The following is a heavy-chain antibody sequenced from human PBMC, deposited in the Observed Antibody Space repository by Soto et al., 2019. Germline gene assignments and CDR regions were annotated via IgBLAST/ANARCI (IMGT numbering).Heavy chain of an antibody. D-gene: IGHD6-13*01. CDR2: ISYDGSNK. CDR3: ARDLFDHSSWYLYYYYGMDV. J-gene: IGHJ6*02. V-gene: IGHV3-30-3*01. CDR1: GFTFSSYA. Sequence: PVGSLRLSCAASGFTFSSYAMHWVRQAPGKGLEWVAVISYDGSNKYYADSVKGRFTISRDNSKNTLYLQMNSLRAEDTAVYYCARDLFDHSSWYLYYYYGMDVWGQGTTVTVSS.